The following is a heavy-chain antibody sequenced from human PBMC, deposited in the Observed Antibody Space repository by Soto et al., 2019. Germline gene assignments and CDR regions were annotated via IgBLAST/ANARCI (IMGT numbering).Heavy chain of an antibody. CDR1: GFSLSSSGVG. V-gene: IGHV2-5*02. Sequence: SGPTLVNPTPTLTLTCTFSGFSLSSSGVGVGWIRQPPGKALEWLALIYWDDDKRYSPSLKGRLTITKETSKNQVVLTMTNMDPVDTATYYRAHRHIVGATKYNWFDPWGQGPLVTVSS. D-gene: IGHD1-26*01. CDR3: AHRHIVGATKYNWFDP. CDR2: IYWDDDK. J-gene: IGHJ5*02.